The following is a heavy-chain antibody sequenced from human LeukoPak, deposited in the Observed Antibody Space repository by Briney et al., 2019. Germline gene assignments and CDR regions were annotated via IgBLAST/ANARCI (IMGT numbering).Heavy chain of an antibody. CDR2: TYYSGST. CDR3: ASMEPDYDILTGYYTH. V-gene: IGHV4-39*01. CDR1: GGSISSSSYY. D-gene: IGHD3-9*01. Sequence: SETLSLTCTVSGGSISSSSYYWGWIRQPPGKGLEWIGSTYYSGSTYYNPSLKSRVTISVDTSKNQFSLKLSSVTAADTAVYYCASMEPDYDILTGYYTHWGQGTLVTVSS. J-gene: IGHJ4*02.